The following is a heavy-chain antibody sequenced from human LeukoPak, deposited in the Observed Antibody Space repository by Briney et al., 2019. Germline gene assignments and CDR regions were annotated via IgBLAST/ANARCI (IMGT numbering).Heavy chain of an antibody. V-gene: IGHV1-2*02. Sequence: ASVPVSCQASVYTFSAFFIYWVRQAPGQGRAGVGWINPNSGSTHYAQRFQDRLTITRDTSISTAYMELHRLRSDDTAVYYCATAPLNGYSSGWYSFDYWGQGALVTVSS. D-gene: IGHD6-19*01. CDR3: ATAPLNGYSSGWYSFDY. CDR2: INPNSGST. CDR1: VYTFSAFF. J-gene: IGHJ4*02.